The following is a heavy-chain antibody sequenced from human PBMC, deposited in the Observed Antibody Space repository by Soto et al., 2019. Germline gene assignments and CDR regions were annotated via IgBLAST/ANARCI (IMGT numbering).Heavy chain of an antibody. V-gene: IGHV1-69*12. CDR1: GGTFSTSA. D-gene: IGHD1-1*01. CDR2: IIPVFRAP. Sequence: QVQLVQSGSEVKKPGSSVKVSCKVSGGTFSTSAVSWVRQAPGQGLEWMGGIIPVFRAPDYAQKFQVGVTITADESARTAFMELTRLAFEDTAVYYCARDRDRLQLGGNYYSITGVWGQGTTVTVSS. J-gene: IGHJ6*02. CDR3: ARDRDRLQLGGNYYSITGV.